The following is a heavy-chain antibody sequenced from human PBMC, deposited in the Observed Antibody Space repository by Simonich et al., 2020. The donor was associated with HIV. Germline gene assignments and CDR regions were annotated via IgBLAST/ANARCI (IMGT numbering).Heavy chain of an antibody. CDR3: ARGARLTTDSYYYGMDV. Sequence: DVQLVESGGGLVQPGRSLRLSCAASGFTFDDHAMHWVRHAPGKDLEWVSGISWNSGNIGYADSVKGRFTISRDNAKNSLYLQMNSLRAEDMALYYCARGARLTTDSYYYGMDVWGQGTTVTVSS. CDR1: GFTFDDHA. D-gene: IGHD3-22*01. J-gene: IGHJ6*02. V-gene: IGHV3-9*03. CDR2: ISWNSGNI.